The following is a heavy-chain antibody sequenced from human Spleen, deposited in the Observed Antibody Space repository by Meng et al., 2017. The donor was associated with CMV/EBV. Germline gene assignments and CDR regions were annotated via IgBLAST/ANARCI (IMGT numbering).Heavy chain of an antibody. CDR2: ISGSGGST. V-gene: IGHV3-23*01. CDR3: AKDHCSSTSCYTSYYYYGMDV. J-gene: IGHJ6*02. Sequence: ESLKISCAASGFIFSSYAMSWVRQAPGKGLEWVSAISGSGGSTYYADSVKGRFTISRDNSKNTLYLQMNSLRAEDTAVYYCAKDHCSSTSCYTSYYYYGMDVWGQGTTVTVSS. D-gene: IGHD2-2*01. CDR1: GFIFSSYA.